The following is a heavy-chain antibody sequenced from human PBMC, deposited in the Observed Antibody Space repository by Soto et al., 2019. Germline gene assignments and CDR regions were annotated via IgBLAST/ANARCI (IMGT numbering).Heavy chain of an antibody. CDR1: GFTFSSYG. Sequence: GGSLRLSCAASGFTFSSYGMHWVRQAPGKGLEWVAVISYDGSNKYYADSVKGRFTISRDNSKNTLYLQMNSLRAEDTAVYYCAKGAYLNFDYWGQGTLVTVSS. V-gene: IGHV3-30*18. CDR3: AKGAYLNFDY. CDR2: ISYDGSNK. J-gene: IGHJ4*02.